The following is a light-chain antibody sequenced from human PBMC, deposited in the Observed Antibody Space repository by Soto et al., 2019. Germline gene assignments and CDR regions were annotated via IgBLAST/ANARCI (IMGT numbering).Light chain of an antibody. J-gene: IGKJ4*01. Sequence: EIVLTQSPATLSLSPGERATLSCMASQSVSSYFAWYQQKPGQAPRLLIYDASNRATGIPDRFSGSGSGTGFALTISSLEPEDFAVYYCQQRSNWPLTFGGGTRVEIK. CDR2: DAS. V-gene: IGKV3-11*01. CDR1: QSVSSY. CDR3: QQRSNWPLT.